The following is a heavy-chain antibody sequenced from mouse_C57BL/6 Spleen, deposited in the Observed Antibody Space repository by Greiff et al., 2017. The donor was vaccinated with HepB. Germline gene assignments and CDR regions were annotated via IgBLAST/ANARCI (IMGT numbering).Heavy chain of an antibody. D-gene: IGHD1-1*01. J-gene: IGHJ2*01. Sequence: EVQLQESGGGLVQPGGSLSLSCAASGFTFTDYYMSWVRQPPGKALEWLGFIRNKANGYTTEYSASVKGRFTISRDNSQSILYLQMNALRAEDSATYYCAGFYGSRLDYWGQGTTLTVSS. CDR1: GFTFTDYY. V-gene: IGHV7-3*01. CDR3: AGFYGSRLDY. CDR2: IRNKANGYTT.